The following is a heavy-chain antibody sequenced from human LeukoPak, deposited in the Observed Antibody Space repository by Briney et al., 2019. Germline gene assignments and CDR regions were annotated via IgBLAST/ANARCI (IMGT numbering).Heavy chain of an antibody. J-gene: IGHJ6*03. D-gene: IGHD6-13*01. CDR2: ITPIFGTA. V-gene: IGHV1-69*06. Sequence: GGSLRLSCAGSGYTFTSYYMHWVRQAPGQGLEWMGGITPIFGTANYAQKFQGRVTITADKSTTTAYMELSSLRSEDTAVYYCARDPIAAAGTRYDYYYMDVWGKGTTVTVSS. CDR3: ARDPIAAAGTRYDYYYMDV. CDR1: GYTFTSYY.